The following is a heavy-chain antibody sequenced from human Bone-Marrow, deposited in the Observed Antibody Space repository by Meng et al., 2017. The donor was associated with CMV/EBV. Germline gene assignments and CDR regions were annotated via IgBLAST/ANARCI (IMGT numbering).Heavy chain of an antibody. J-gene: IGHJ6*02. Sequence: ASVKVSCKASGYTFTGYYMHWVRQAPGQGLEWMGWINPNSGGTNYAQKFQGRVTMTRDTSISTAYMELSRLRSDDTAVYYCARERGELAAAGTEYGMDVWGQGTTVTVSS. CDR1: GYTFTGYY. D-gene: IGHD6-13*01. V-gene: IGHV1-2*02. CDR3: ARERGELAAAGTEYGMDV. CDR2: INPNSGGT.